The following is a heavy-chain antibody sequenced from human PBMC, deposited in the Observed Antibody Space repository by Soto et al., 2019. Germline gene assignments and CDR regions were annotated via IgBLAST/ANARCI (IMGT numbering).Heavy chain of an antibody. D-gene: IGHD3-22*01. CDR3: ANPPYYYDSSEGFQH. V-gene: IGHV3-23*01. CDR1: GFTFSSYV. Sequence: PGGSLRLSCAASGFTFSSYVMSWVRQAPGKGLEWVSGISGRGGSTYYADSVKGRFTISRDNSKNTLYLQMNSLRAEDTALYYCANPPYYYDSSEGFQHWGQGTLVTVSS. J-gene: IGHJ1*01. CDR2: ISGRGGST.